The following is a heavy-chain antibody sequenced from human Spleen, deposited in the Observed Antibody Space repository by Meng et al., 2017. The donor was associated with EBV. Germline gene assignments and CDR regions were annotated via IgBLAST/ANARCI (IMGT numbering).Heavy chain of an antibody. Sequence: QVRLVQSGAEVKNPGAAVKVSCTTSGYIFTSYRLHWVRQAPGQGLEWMGIINPSDRATSYAPNFQGRVTLTRDKSSTTVYMELSNLRSDDTAVYYCARRQDTITRIDYWGQGTLVTVSS. CDR2: INPSDRAT. CDR3: ARRQDTITRIDY. J-gene: IGHJ4*02. CDR1: GYIFTSYR. D-gene: IGHD5-12*01. V-gene: IGHV1-46*01.